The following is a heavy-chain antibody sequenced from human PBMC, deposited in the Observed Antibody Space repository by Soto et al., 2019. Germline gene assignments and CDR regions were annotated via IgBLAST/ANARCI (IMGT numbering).Heavy chain of an antibody. Sequence: SETLSLTCTVSGGSISSYYWSWIRQPPGKGLEWIGYIYYSGSTNYNPSLKSRVTISVDTSKNQFSLKLSSVTAADTAVYYCARAALWQLGGMDVWGQGTTVTVSS. V-gene: IGHV4-59*01. CDR2: IYYSGST. J-gene: IGHJ6*02. D-gene: IGHD6-6*01. CDR1: GGSISSYY. CDR3: ARAALWQLGGMDV.